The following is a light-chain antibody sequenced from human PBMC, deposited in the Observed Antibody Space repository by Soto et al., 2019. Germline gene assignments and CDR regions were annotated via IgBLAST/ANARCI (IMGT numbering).Light chain of an antibody. CDR3: QQYGSSPRT. CDR1: QSVSSSY. CDR2: GAS. V-gene: IGKV3-20*01. Sequence: EIVLTQSRGTLSLSPGERATLSCRASQSVSSSYLAWYQQKPGQAPRLLIYGASSRATGIPDRFSGSGSGTDFTLTIRRLEPEDFAVYYCQQYGSSPRTFGQGTKVDIK. J-gene: IGKJ1*01.